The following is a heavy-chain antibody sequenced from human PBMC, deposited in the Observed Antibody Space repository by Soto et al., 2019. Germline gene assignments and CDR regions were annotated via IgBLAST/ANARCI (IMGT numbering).Heavy chain of an antibody. V-gene: IGHV3-48*03. Sequence: EVQLVESGGGLAQSGGSLRLSCAASGFMFNDYEMNWVRQAPGKGLEWVSYISEGGTTTHYTDSVKGRFTISRDNAKESFYLQMNRLTPEDTATYFCVRDARGGGLLLWDCWGQGVVVSVSS. D-gene: IGHD3-16*01. CDR3: VRDARGGGLLLWDC. J-gene: IGHJ4*02. CDR1: GFMFNDYE. CDR2: ISEGGTTT.